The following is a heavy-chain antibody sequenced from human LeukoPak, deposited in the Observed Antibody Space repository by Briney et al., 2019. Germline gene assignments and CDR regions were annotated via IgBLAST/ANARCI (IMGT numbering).Heavy chain of an antibody. V-gene: IGHV1-24*01. J-gene: IGHJ4*02. CDR1: GYTLSELS. CDR2: FDPEDGET. Sequence: ASVKVSCKVSGYTLSELSIHWVRQAPGKGLEWMGSFDPEDGETIYAQKFQGRVTMTEETSTDIAYMELSSLRSEDTAVYYCARDGTTTDDYWGQGTLVTVSS. CDR3: ARDGTTTDDY. D-gene: IGHD1-26*01.